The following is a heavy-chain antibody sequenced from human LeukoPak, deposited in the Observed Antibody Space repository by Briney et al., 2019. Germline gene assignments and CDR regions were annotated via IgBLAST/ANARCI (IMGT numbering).Heavy chain of an antibody. CDR2: INPNGGDT. Sequence: ASVKVSCKASGYTFTGYYMHWVRQAAGQGLEWMGWINPNGGDTNYAQKFQGRVTMTRDTSISTAYMELSRLRSDDTAVYYCARDRVGYCSGGSCYPNWFDPWGQGTLVTVSS. J-gene: IGHJ5*02. CDR1: GYTFTGYY. D-gene: IGHD2-15*01. CDR3: ARDRVGYCSGGSCYPNWFDP. V-gene: IGHV1-2*02.